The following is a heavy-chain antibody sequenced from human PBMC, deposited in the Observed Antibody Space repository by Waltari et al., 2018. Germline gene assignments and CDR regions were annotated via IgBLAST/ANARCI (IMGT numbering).Heavy chain of an antibody. Sequence: EVQLVESGGGLVKPGRSLRLSCAASGFTFSSYTMNWVRQSPGKGVEWFSAISSSSTYRSYADSVKGRFTISRDDAENSLYLQMDSLRAEDTAVYYCTRDLYGSGGDWFDPWGQGTLVTVSS. D-gene: IGHD3-10*01. CDR1: GFTFSSYT. CDR2: ISSSSTYR. CDR3: TRDLYGSGGDWFDP. J-gene: IGHJ5*02. V-gene: IGHV3-21*01.